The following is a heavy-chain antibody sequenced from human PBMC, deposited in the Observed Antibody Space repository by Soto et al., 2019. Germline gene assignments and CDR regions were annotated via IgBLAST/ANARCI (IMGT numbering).Heavy chain of an antibody. CDR2: VSSAGSTK. Sequence: QLVESGGGLVQPGGSLRLSCEASGFTFSGYWMSWVRQAPGKGLEWVAVVSSAGSTKYYADSVKGRFTISRDNSKNTVFLQMNSLRAEDTAVYYCAKDLGYSYGGFFDYWGQGTLVTVSS. D-gene: IGHD5-18*01. CDR1: GFTFSGYW. V-gene: IGHV3-30*18. CDR3: AKDLGYSYGGFFDY. J-gene: IGHJ4*02.